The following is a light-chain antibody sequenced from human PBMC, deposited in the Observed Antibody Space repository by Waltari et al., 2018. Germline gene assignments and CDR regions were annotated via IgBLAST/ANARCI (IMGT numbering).Light chain of an antibody. Sequence: EIVLTQSPATLSLSPGDRATLSCRASLSVSSYLAWYQQKPGQTPRLLIYDASNRATGIPARFSGSGSGTDFTLTISSLEPEDFAVYYCQQLNSYPSFGGGTKVEIK. CDR2: DAS. V-gene: IGKV3-11*01. J-gene: IGKJ4*01. CDR1: LSVSSY. CDR3: QQLNSYPS.